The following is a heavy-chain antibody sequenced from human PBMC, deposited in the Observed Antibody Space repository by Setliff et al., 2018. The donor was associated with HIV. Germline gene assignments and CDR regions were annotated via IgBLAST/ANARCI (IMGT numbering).Heavy chain of an antibody. CDR2: IHYRGST. CDR3: ARSRTSSGYYGVTGYGMDV. J-gene: IGHJ6*02. V-gene: IGHV4-59*01. D-gene: IGHD3-22*01. Sequence: SETLSLTCIVSGDSFTDNYWTWIRQPPGKGLEWIGYIHYRGSTNYHPSLRGRVTISVDTSRNQFSLKLNSVTVADTAMYYCARSRTSSGYYGVTGYGMDVWGQGTTVTVSS. CDR1: GDSFTDNY.